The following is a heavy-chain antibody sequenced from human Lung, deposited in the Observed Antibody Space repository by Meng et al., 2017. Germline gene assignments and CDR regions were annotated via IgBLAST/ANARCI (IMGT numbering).Heavy chain of an antibody. CDR1: GLPFGNAW. CDR3: TGHIDY. Sequence: GQVWDSGGRFVTLGGSFILSGAGAGLPFGNAWMTWVRGAPGKGLEWMGRMKSNVDGGTVDYAAALKGRFFISRDDAKYMFYLRMNSLKSEDTAVYYCTGHIDYWGHGTLVTVSS. CDR2: MKSNVDGGTV. J-gene: IGHJ4*01. V-gene: IGHV3-15*01.